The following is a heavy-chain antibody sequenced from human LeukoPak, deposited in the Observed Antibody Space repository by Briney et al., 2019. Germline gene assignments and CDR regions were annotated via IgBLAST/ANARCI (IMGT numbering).Heavy chain of an antibody. V-gene: IGHV4-38-2*02. D-gene: IGHD3-22*01. Sequence: PSETLSLTCTVSDYSFGSGYSWGWIRPPPGKGLEWIATISHDGTTFYNPSLKSRVTMTLDTSRNQFSLRLSSVTAADTAVYYCARDLSVYYYYYFDFWGQGTLVTVSS. CDR3: ARDLSVYYYYYFDF. CDR2: ISHDGTT. CDR1: DYSFGSGYS. J-gene: IGHJ4*02.